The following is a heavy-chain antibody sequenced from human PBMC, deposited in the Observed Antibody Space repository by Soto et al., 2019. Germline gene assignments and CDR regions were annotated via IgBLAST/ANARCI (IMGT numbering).Heavy chain of an antibody. CDR2: IIPIFGTP. D-gene: IGHD6-13*01. Sequence: QVQLVQSGAEVKKRGSSVRVSCRASGGTFSSYAISWVRQAPGQGLEWMGGIIPIFGTPNYARTFQDRVTLTADESTSTAYMELSSLKSEDTAVYYCATGASVATAGTSVDSWGQGTLVTVSS. CDR1: GGTFSSYA. V-gene: IGHV1-69*12. J-gene: IGHJ4*02. CDR3: ATGASVATAGTSVDS.